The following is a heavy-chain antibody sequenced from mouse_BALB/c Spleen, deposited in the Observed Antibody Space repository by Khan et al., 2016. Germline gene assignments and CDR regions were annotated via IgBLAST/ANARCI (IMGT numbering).Heavy chain of an antibody. CDR1: GYTFTSYW. Sequence: QVQLQQSGAELARPGASVKLSCKASGYTFTSYWMQWVKQRPGQGLEWIGAIYPGDGDTRYTQKFKGKATLTADKSSSTAYMQLSSLASEDSAVYYCASRGGYGPFFYWGQGTTLTVSS. CDR2: IYPGDGDT. J-gene: IGHJ2*01. CDR3: ASRGGYGPFFY. D-gene: IGHD2-2*01. V-gene: IGHV1-87*01.